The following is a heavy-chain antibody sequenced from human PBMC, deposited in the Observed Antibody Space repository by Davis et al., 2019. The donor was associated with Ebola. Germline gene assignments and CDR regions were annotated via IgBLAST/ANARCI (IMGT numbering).Heavy chain of an antibody. V-gene: IGHV5-51*01. Sequence: ESLNIPCKSSGYSFTHCWIGRLRQMPGKRLEWLGIINPGDPETRYSPCFEGQVTISADKSINTAFLPWSSLNVSDAAMYFFALTIIPGADPVHFDYWCQGALLTVSS. D-gene: IGHD6-19*01. CDR2: INPGDPET. J-gene: IGHJ4*02. CDR3: ALTIIPGADPVHFDY. CDR1: GYSFTHCW.